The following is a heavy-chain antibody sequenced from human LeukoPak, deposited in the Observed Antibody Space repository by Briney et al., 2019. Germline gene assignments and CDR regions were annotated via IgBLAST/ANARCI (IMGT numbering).Heavy chain of an antibody. V-gene: IGHV3-66*01. Sequence: PGGSLRLSCAASGFTVSNNYMSWDRQAPGKGLEWVSVIYAGGSTYYADSVKGRFTISRDNSKSTLYFQMNSLRAEDTAVYYCARGHGGSSSHRYSDYWGQGTQVTVS. CDR1: GFTVSNNY. J-gene: IGHJ4*02. CDR3: ARGHGGSSSHRYSDY. CDR2: IYAGGST. D-gene: IGHD6-6*01.